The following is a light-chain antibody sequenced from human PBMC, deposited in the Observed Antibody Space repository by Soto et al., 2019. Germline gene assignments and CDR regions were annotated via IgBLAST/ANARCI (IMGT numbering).Light chain of an antibody. CDR1: SSDVDTYKY. Sequence: QSVLTQPASVSGSPGQSIIISCTGTSSDVDTYKYVSWYQQHPGKAPKLMIYEVSHQPSGVSDRFSGSKSGNTASLTISGLQAEDEADYYCCSYAGSTTRVLFGGGTKLTVL. CDR3: CSYAGSTTRVL. J-gene: IGLJ2*01. V-gene: IGLV2-14*01. CDR2: EVS.